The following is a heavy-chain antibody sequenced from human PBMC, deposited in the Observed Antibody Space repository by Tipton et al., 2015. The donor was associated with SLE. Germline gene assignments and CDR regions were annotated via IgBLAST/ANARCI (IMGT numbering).Heavy chain of an antibody. CDR2: IYPGDSDT. Sequence: QLVQSGAEVKKPGESLKISCKGSGFTFTSYWIGWVRQLPGKGLEWMGIIYPGDSDTRYGLSFQGQVTISADKSITTAYLQWSSLKASDTAMYYCAKGKSGSYRDVFNIWGQGTMVTVSS. V-gene: IGHV5-51*03. CDR3: AKGKSGSYRDVFNI. J-gene: IGHJ3*02. D-gene: IGHD3-10*01. CDR1: GFTFTSYW.